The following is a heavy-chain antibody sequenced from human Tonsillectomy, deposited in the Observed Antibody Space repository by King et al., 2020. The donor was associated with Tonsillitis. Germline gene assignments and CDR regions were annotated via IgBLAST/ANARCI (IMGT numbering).Heavy chain of an antibody. V-gene: IGHV3-23*04. Sequence: VQLVESGGGLVQPGGSLRLSCAASGFTFSSYAMSGVRQAPGKGLEWVSAISVSGGSTYDADSVTGLFTISRDNSKNTLYLQMNSLRAEDTAVYYCAKDNRMVRGVIPYYFDYWGQGTLVTVSS. CDR1: GFTFSSYA. J-gene: IGHJ4*02. CDR2: ISVSGGST. CDR3: AKDNRMVRGVIPYYFDY. D-gene: IGHD3-10*01.